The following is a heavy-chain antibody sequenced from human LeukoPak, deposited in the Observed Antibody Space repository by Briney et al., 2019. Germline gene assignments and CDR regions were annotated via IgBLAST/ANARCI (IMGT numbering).Heavy chain of an antibody. Sequence: GASVKVSCKASGGTFSSYAISWVRQAPGQGLEWMGGIIPIFGTANYAQKFQGRVTITADESTSTAYMELSSLRSEDTAVYYCASPYFHYYDGSGPHHYYYYGMDVWGQGTTVTVSS. CDR1: GGTFSSYA. CDR3: ASPYFHYYDGSGPHHYYYYGMDV. J-gene: IGHJ6*02. D-gene: IGHD3-22*01. V-gene: IGHV1-69*13. CDR2: IIPIFGTA.